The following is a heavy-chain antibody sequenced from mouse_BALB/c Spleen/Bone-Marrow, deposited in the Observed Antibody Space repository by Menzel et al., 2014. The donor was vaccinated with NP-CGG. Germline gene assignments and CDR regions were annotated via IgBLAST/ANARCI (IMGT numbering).Heavy chain of an antibody. CDR1: GFSLTGNG. CDR2: IWRGGST. D-gene: IGHD1-1*01. CDR3: AKGGITTVWYFDV. Sequence: VQRVESGPGLVQPSQSLSIPCTVSGFSLTGNGVHWVRQSPGKGLEWLGAIWRGGSTEYKAAFMSRLTITKDNSKSQVFFKMNSLQCDDPAMYYCAKGGITTVWYFDVWGAGTTVTVSS. V-gene: IGHV2-5*01. J-gene: IGHJ1*01.